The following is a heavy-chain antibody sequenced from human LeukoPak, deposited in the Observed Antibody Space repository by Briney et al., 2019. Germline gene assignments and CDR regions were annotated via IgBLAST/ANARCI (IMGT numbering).Heavy chain of an antibody. J-gene: IGHJ4*02. Sequence: SETLSLTCTVSGYSISSGYYWGWIRQPPGKGLEWIGSIYRSGSTYYNPSLKSRVTISVDTSKNQFSLKLSSVTAADTAVYYCAVRGRYYDSSGYLFDYWGQGTLVTVSS. CDR3: AVRGRYYDSSGYLFDY. CDR2: IYRSGST. V-gene: IGHV4-38-2*02. CDR1: GYSISSGYY. D-gene: IGHD3-22*01.